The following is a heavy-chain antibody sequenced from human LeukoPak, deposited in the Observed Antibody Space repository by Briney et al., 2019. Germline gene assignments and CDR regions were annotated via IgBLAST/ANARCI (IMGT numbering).Heavy chain of an antibody. D-gene: IGHD2-15*01. CDR3: ARDRDVDDFDS. Sequence: SETLSLTCTISGDSIGRINYFWGWIRQAPGKGLEWIVSMSYSGHTYYNPSLKSRVTTSIDTSKNRLSLNLKSVTAADTAVYYCARDRDVDDFDSWGHGTLVTVSS. CDR1: GDSIGRINYF. CDR2: MSYSGHT. V-gene: IGHV4-39*07. J-gene: IGHJ4*01.